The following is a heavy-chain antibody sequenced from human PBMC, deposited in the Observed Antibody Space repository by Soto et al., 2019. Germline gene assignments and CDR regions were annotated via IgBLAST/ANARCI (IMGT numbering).Heavy chain of an antibody. D-gene: IGHD3-22*01. CDR2: IKQDGTEK. Sequence: GGSLRLSCAASGFTFSTYWMSWVRQAPGKGLEWVANIKQDGTEKYYVDSVKGRFTISRDNAKNSLYLQMNSLRDEDTAVYYCARYYDSSGYYDLNWFDPWGQGTLVTVSS. V-gene: IGHV3-7*01. CDR3: ARYYDSSGYYDLNWFDP. CDR1: GFTFSTYW. J-gene: IGHJ5*02.